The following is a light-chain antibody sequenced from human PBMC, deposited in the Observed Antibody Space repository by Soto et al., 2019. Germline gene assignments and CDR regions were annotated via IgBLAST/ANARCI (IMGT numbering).Light chain of an antibody. CDR1: QSVSSSY. J-gene: IGKJ5*01. Sequence: EIVLTQSPGTLSLSPGERATLSCRASQSVSSSYLAWYQQKPGQAPRLLIYGASSRATGIPDRFSGSGSGTEFTLTISSLQPEDFATYYCQHLYAYPLDFGQGTRLDIK. CDR3: QHLYAYPLD. V-gene: IGKV3-20*01. CDR2: GAS.